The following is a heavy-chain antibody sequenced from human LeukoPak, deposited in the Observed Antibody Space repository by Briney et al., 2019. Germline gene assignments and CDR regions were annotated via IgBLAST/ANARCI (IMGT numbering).Heavy chain of an antibody. CDR2: IDPDTGGT. CDR3: ARDSRVSLDV. V-gene: IGHV1-2*06. CDR1: EYTFTGYY. J-gene: IGHJ6*03. Sequence: ASVKVSCKASEYTFTGYYMHWVRQAPGQGLEWMGRIDPDTGGTVYAQKFQGRVSMTRDTSVNTAYMDLSRLTSDDTAVYYCARDSRVSLDVWGKGTTVTV. D-gene: IGHD6-6*01.